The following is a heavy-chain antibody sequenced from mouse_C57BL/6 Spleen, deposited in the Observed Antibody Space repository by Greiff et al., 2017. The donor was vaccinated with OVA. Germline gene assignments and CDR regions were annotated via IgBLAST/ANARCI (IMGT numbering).Heavy chain of an antibody. J-gene: IGHJ4*01. CDR3: ASSSDSFYAMDY. CDR1: GYAFSSSW. Sequence: QVQLQQSGPELVKPGASVKISCKASGYAFSSSWMNWVKQRPGKGLEWIGRIYPGDGDTNYNGKFKGKATLTADKSSSTAYMQLSSLTSEDSAVYFCASSSDSFYAMDYWGQGTSVTVSS. CDR2: IYPGDGDT. D-gene: IGHD3-2*01. V-gene: IGHV1-82*01.